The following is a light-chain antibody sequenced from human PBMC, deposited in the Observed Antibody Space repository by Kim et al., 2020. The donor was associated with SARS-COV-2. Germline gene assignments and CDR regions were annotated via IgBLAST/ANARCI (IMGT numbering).Light chain of an antibody. Sequence: EVVMAQSPAILSVSPGERVTLSCRASQTVSRSLAWYQQKPGQAPRLLIYGASTRATGVPVRFSGSGSGTEFTLTINSLQSDDFAVYICQQYNPWRPGTFVQVTKVDI. CDR1: QTVSRS. CDR2: GAS. CDR3: QQYNPWRPGT. J-gene: IGKJ1*01. V-gene: IGKV3-15*01.